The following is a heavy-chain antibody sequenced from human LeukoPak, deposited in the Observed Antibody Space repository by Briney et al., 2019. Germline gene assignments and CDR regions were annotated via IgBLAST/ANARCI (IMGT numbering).Heavy chain of an antibody. D-gene: IGHD3-16*01. J-gene: IGHJ4*02. CDR1: GGSLTGYY. CDR2: VHHSGRT. CDR3: ARDDAHLGGTFFDS. V-gene: IGHV4-34*01. Sequence: SETLSLTCDVYGGSLTGYYWSWIGQAPGKGLEWNGEVHHSGRTLYNLSLMGRVTLSVDTSKNQFSLWLTSVTAADTAVYYCARDDAHLGGTFFDSWGQEILVTVSS.